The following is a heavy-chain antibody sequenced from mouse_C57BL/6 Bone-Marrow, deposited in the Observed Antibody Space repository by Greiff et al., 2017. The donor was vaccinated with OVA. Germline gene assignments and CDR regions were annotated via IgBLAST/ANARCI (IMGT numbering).Heavy chain of an antibody. D-gene: IGHD1-1*01. Sequence: EVMLVDSGGGLVQPGGSLKLSCAASGFTFSDYYMYWVRQTPEKRLEWVAYISNGGGSTYYPDTVKGRFTISRDNAKNTRYLQMSRLKSEDTAMYYCARPPFTTVVATDWYFDVWGTGTTVTVSS. CDR2: ISNGGGST. V-gene: IGHV5-12*01. CDR1: GFTFSDYY. J-gene: IGHJ1*03. CDR3: ARPPFTTVVATDWYFDV.